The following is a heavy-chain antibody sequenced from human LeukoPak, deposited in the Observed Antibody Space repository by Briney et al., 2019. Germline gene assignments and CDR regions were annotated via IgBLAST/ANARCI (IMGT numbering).Heavy chain of an antibody. Sequence: GGSLRLSCAASGFTFSRYGMHWVRQTPDKGLEWVAVISLDGSNKYYAESLKGRFTISRDNSKNTLYLQVNRLRPDDTAVYYCAKDQTEVAGTFDDWGQGTLVTVSS. D-gene: IGHD6-19*01. V-gene: IGHV3-30*18. CDR3: AKDQTEVAGTFDD. CDR1: GFTFSRYG. CDR2: ISLDGSNK. J-gene: IGHJ4*02.